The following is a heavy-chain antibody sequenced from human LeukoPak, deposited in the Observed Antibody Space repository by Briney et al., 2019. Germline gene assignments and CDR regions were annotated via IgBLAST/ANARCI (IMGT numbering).Heavy chain of an antibody. CDR3: ARTTEGGYTYGYFYYYYMDV. J-gene: IGHJ6*03. D-gene: IGHD5-18*01. V-gene: IGHV4-59*01. CDR2: IHYTGST. Sequence: SETLSLTCIVSGGSISSYYWSWIRQPPGKGLEWIGYIHYTGSTNYNPSLKSRVTISVDTSKNQFSLKLTSVTAADTAVYYCARTTEGGYTYGYFYYYYMDVWGKGTTVTISS. CDR1: GGSISSYY.